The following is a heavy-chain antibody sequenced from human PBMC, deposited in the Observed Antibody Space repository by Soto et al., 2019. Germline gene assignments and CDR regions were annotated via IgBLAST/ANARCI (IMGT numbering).Heavy chain of an antibody. D-gene: IGHD2-15*01. V-gene: IGHV4-34*01. CDR3: ARARVVVVVAATPKLYYYGMDV. CDR2: INHSGST. Sequence: QVQLQQWGAGLLKPSETLSLTCAVYGGSFSGYYWSWIRQPPGKGLEWIGEINHSGSTNYNPSLKSRVTISVDTSKNQFSLKLSSVTAADTAVYYCARARVVVVVAATPKLYYYGMDVWGQGTTVTVSS. CDR1: GGSFSGYY. J-gene: IGHJ6*02.